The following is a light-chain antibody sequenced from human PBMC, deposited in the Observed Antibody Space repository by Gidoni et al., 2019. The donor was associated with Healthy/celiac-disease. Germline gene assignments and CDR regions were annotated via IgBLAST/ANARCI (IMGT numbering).Light chain of an antibody. CDR2: AAS. V-gene: IGKV1-39*01. Sequence: DIQMTPSPSSLSASVGDRVTITCRASQSISSYLNWYQQKPGKAPKLLIYAASSLQSGVPSRFSGSGSGTDFTLTISSLQPEDFATYYCQQSDSTSRTFGQGTKLEIK. CDR3: QQSDSTSRT. J-gene: IGKJ2*01. CDR1: QSISSY.